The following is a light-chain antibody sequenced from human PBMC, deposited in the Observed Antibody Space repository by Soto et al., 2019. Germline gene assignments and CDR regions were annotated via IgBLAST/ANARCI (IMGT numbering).Light chain of an antibody. CDR1: QNINAW. V-gene: IGKV1-5*01. Sequence: DIQMTQSPSTLSASVGDRVTITCRASQNINAWLAWYQQKPGKAPKLLISDASNLESGVSSRFSGSGYGTEFTLTISSLQPDDFATYYCQQFHTYYTFGXGTKXEXK. CDR2: DAS. J-gene: IGKJ2*01. CDR3: QQFHTYYT.